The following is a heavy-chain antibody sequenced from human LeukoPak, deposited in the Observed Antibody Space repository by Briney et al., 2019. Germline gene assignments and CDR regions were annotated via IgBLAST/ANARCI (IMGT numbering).Heavy chain of an antibody. V-gene: IGHV4-39*01. Sequence: SETLSLPCTVSGGSISSSSYYWGWIRQPPGKGLEWIGSIYYSGSTYYNPSLKSRVTISVDTSKNQFSLKLSSVTAADTTVYYCARGFGSGWSTLFDTCGQGTLVTVSS. J-gene: IGHJ4*02. D-gene: IGHD6-19*01. CDR1: GGSISSSSYY. CDR3: ARGFGSGWSTLFDT. CDR2: IYYSGST.